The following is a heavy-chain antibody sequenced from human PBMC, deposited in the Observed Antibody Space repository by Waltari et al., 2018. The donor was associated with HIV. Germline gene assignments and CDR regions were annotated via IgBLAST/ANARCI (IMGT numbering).Heavy chain of an antibody. CDR1: GYKFTSHW. J-gene: IGHJ4*02. CDR2: SYPGNSDT. D-gene: IGHD4-17*01. CDR3: ARANLIHDYGDYPASPGGKYFDF. Sequence: EVHLVQSGAEVKKPGGPLKISCKASGYKFTSHWVAWGRQRPGQGLGWVGVSYPGNSDTRYIPACQGQITISADKSIRTTYRQWRSPKASDTASYDWARANLIHDYGDYPASPGGKYFDFWGQGTPVTVSS. V-gene: IGHV5-51*03.